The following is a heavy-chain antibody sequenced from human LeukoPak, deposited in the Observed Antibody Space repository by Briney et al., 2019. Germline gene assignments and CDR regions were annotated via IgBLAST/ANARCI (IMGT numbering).Heavy chain of an antibody. CDR3: ARLPVYFGKGYFDS. Sequence: PSETLSLTCSVSGGSINNRNYYWGWVRQPPGKELEWIGHIYFGGRNFDNPSLKSRLTMSIDTSKDHFSLNINSVAAADTAVYYCARLPVYFGKGYFDSWGRGTLVTVSS. J-gene: IGHJ4*02. V-gene: IGHV4-39*02. CDR1: GGSINNRNYY. CDR2: IYFGGRN. D-gene: IGHD1-14*01.